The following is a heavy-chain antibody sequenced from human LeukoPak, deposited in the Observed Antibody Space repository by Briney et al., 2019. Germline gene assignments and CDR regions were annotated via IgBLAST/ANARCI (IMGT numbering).Heavy chain of an antibody. Sequence: SGGSLRLSCAASGFTFSDYYMSWIRQAPGKGLEWVSYISSRGSTIYYADSVKGRFTISRDNAKNSLDLQMNSLRVEDTAVYYCARGVATAHDAFDIWGQGTMVTVSS. CDR2: ISSRGSTI. CDR1: GFTFSDYY. V-gene: IGHV3-11*01. D-gene: IGHD5-18*01. CDR3: ARGVATAHDAFDI. J-gene: IGHJ3*02.